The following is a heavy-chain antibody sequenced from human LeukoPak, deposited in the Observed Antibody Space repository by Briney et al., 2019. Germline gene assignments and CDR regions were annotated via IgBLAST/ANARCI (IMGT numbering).Heavy chain of an antibody. CDR3: TTERYYYYYMDV. J-gene: IGHJ6*03. V-gene: IGHV3-73*01. CDR1: GFTFSGSA. D-gene: IGHD1-1*01. Sequence: GGSLRLSCAASGFTFSGSALHWVRQASGKGLEWVGRIRSTANGYATAYAASVKGRFTISRDDSKNTAYLQMDSLKTEDTAVYYCTTERYYYYYMDVWGKGTTVTVSS. CDR2: IRSTANGYAT.